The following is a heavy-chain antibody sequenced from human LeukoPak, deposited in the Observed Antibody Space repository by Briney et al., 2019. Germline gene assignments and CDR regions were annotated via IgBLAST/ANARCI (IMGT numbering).Heavy chain of an antibody. CDR3: AKDRNYFDY. J-gene: IGHJ4*02. V-gene: IGHV3-30*18. Sequence: GGSLRLSCSASGFTFSSYGMHWVRQAPGKGLEWVAVISYDGSNKYYADSVKGRFTISRDNSKNTLYLQMNSLRAEDTAVYYCAKDRNYFDYWGQGTLVTVSS. CDR2: ISYDGSNK. CDR1: GFTFSSYG.